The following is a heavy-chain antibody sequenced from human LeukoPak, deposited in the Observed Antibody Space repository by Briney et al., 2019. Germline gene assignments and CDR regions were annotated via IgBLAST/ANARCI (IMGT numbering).Heavy chain of an antibody. J-gene: IGHJ3*02. CDR2: IRSKSDGGTT. CDR3: AKDRTYCTNAICYNAFDI. CDR1: GFTFSNAW. Sequence: GGSLRLSCAASGFTFSNAWMSWVRQTPGKGLEWVGRIRSKSDGGTTDYAAPVKGRFTISRDDSKKTLYLQMNSLRAEDTAVYYCAKDRTYCTNAICYNAFDIWGQGTMITVSS. V-gene: IGHV3-15*01. D-gene: IGHD2-8*01.